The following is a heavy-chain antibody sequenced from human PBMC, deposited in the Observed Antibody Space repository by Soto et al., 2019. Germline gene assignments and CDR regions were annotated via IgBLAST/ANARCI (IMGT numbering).Heavy chain of an antibody. V-gene: IGHV3-21*01. J-gene: IGHJ6*03. CDR2: ISSSRSYI. CDR1: GFTFSSYS. D-gene: IGHD3-3*01. Sequence: EVQLVESGGGLVKPGGSLRLSCAASGFTFSSYSMNWVRQAPGKGLEWVSSISSSRSYIYYADSVKGLFTISRDNAKNSLYLQMNSLGAEDTAVYYYARDLTYYDVSRGWSGVSNYYYYMAVWGNETTVTVSS. CDR3: ARDLTYYDVSRGWSGVSNYYYYMAV.